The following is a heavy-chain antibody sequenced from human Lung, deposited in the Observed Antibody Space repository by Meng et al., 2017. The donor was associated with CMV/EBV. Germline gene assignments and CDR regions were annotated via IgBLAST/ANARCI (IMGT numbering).Heavy chain of an antibody. D-gene: IGHD3-22*01. V-gene: IGHV3-30*04. Sequence: GSXRLSXVGSGYSFGNYAMHWVRQAPGKGLEWVAVISYDGDKKFYTDSVKGRFTISRDNSKNTLILQMNSLRTEDTAVYYCARVYYDSTNYYFSFGYWGQGXLVTVSS. CDR2: ISYDGDKK. CDR1: GYSFGNYA. J-gene: IGHJ4*02. CDR3: ARVYYDSTNYYFSFGY.